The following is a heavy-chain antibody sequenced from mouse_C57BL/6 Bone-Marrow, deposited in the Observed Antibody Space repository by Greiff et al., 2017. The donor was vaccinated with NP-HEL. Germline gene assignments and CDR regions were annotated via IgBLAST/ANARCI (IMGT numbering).Heavy chain of an antibody. Sequence: EVKLMESGGGLVQPGGSLSLSCAASGFTFTDYYMSWVRQPPGKALEWLGFIRNKANGYTTEYSASVKGRFTISRDNSQSILYLQMNALRAEDSATYYGARYTPLHYAMDYWGQGTSVTVSS. V-gene: IGHV7-3*01. CDR2: IRNKANGYTT. J-gene: IGHJ4*01. CDR3: ARYTPLHYAMDY. D-gene: IGHD2-10*01. CDR1: GFTFTDYY.